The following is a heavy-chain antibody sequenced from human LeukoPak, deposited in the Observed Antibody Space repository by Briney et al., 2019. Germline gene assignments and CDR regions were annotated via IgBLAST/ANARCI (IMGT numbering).Heavy chain of an antibody. CDR3: ARDPSMFIAAAGIFDY. D-gene: IGHD6-13*01. J-gene: IGHJ4*02. V-gene: IGHV4-39*07. Sequence: PSETLALTCTVSGGSISSGSYYWGWIRQPPGKGLEWIGSIYHSGSTYYNPSLKSRVTISVDTSKNQFSLKLSSVTAADTAVYYCARDPSMFIAAAGIFDYWGQGTLVTVSS. CDR1: GGSISSGSYY. CDR2: IYHSGST.